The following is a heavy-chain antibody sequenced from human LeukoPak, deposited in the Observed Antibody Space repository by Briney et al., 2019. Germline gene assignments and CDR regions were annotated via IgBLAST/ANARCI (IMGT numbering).Heavy chain of an antibody. CDR1: GLTFSSYS. J-gene: IGHJ4*02. D-gene: IGHD4-17*01. CDR2: ISSSSSYI. Sequence: GGSLRLSCAASGLTFSSYSMNWVRQAPGKGLEWVSSISSSSSYIYYADSVKGRFTISRDNAKNSLYLQMNSLRAEDTAVYYCARGYGDYVRYFDYWGQGTLVTVSS. V-gene: IGHV3-21*01. CDR3: ARGYGDYVRYFDY.